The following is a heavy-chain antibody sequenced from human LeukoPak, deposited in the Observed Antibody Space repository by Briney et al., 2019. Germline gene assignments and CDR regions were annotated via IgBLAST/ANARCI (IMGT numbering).Heavy chain of an antibody. D-gene: IGHD2-2*01. CDR1: VYTFTICD. J-gene: IGHJ6*03. CDR3: ERMVSCSSISCSYYYYYMDV. V-gene: IGHV1-46*01. Sequence: ASVKVSFKASVYTFTICDMHWLRQAAGQGLECMGIIDPSCVSTRYAQKFKGRVTMTRDTSTRTVYMELSRLRSEDTAVYYCERMVSCSSISCSYYYYYMDVWGKGTTVTVSS. CDR2: IDPSCVST.